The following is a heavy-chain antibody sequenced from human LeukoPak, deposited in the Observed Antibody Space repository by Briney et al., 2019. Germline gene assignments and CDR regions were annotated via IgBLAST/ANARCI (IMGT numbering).Heavy chain of an antibody. CDR3: ARDRWYDILTGYYGRSANWFDP. J-gene: IGHJ5*02. CDR1: GYSISSGYY. CDR2: IYHNGST. Sequence: PSETLSLTCAVSGYSISSGYYWGWIRQPPGKGLEWIGSIYHNGSTYYNPSLKSRVTISVDTSKNQFSLQLSSVTAADTAVYYCARDRWYDILTGYYGRSANWFDPWGQGTLVTVSS. V-gene: IGHV4-38-2*02. D-gene: IGHD3-9*01.